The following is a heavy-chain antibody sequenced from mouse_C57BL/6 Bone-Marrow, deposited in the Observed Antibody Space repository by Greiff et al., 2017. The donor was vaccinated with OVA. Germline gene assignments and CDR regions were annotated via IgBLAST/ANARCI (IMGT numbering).Heavy chain of an antibody. CDR1: GYTFTSYW. CDR2: IHPNSGST. Sequence: QVQLQQPGAELVKPGASVKLSCKASGYTFTSYWMHWVKQRPGQGLEWIGMIHPNSGSTNYNEKFKSKATLTVDKSSSTAYMQLSSLTSEDAAVYYGARQLGLRAFAYWGQGTLVTVSA. J-gene: IGHJ3*01. V-gene: IGHV1-64*01. CDR3: ARQLGLRAFAY. D-gene: IGHD3-1*01.